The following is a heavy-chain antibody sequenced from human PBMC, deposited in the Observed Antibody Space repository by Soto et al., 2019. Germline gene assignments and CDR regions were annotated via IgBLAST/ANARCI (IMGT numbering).Heavy chain of an antibody. J-gene: IGHJ4*02. V-gene: IGHV3-15*07. Sequence: GGSLRLSCAASGFTFSNAWMNWVRQAPGKGLEWVGRIKSKTDGGTTDYAAPVKGRFTISRDDSKDTLYLQMNSLKTEDTAVYYCTTGIAVAGSQSDYWGQGTLVTVSS. CDR3: TTGIAVAGSQSDY. CDR1: GFTFSNAW. CDR2: IKSKTDGGTT. D-gene: IGHD6-19*01.